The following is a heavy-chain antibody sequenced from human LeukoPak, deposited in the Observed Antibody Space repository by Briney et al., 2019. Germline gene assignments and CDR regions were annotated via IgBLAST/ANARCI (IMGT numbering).Heavy chain of an antibody. V-gene: IGHV1-69*06. J-gene: IGHJ6*03. CDR3: AKDCGPGPTDVLRFLEWGYYYYYMDV. CDR2: IIPIFGTA. CDR1: GGTFSSYA. D-gene: IGHD3-3*01. Sequence: SVKVSCKASGGTFSSYAISWVRQAPGQGLEWMGGIIPIFGTANYAQKFQGRVTITADKSTSTAYMELSSLRAEDTAVYYCAKDCGPGPTDVLRFLEWGYYYYYMDVWGKGTTVTVSS.